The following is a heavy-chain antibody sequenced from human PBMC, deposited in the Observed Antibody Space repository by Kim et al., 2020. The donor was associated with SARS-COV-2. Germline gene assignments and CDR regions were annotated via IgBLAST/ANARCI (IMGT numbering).Heavy chain of an antibody. CDR2: IYYSGST. CDR1: GGSISSGGYY. J-gene: IGHJ6*02. Sequence: SETLSLTCTVSGGSISSGGYYWSWIRQHPGKGLEWIGYIYYSGSTYYNPSLKSRVTISVDTSKNQFSLKLSSVTAADTAVYYCARTTPGVVRGVIEGSTMGYYYGMDVWGQGTTVTVSS. CDR3: ARTTPGVVRGVIEGSTMGYYYGMDV. D-gene: IGHD3-10*01. V-gene: IGHV4-31*03.